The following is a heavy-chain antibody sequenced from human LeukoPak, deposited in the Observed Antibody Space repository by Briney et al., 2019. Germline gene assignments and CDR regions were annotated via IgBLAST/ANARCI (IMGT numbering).Heavy chain of an antibody. Sequence: ASVKVSCKASGYTFTSYDINWVRQATGQGLEWMGWMNPNSGNTGYAQKFQGRVTITRNTSISTAYMELSSLRSEDTAVYYCARGYSYGSEFDPWGQGTLVTVSS. CDR3: ARGYSYGSEFDP. CDR1: GYTFTSYD. D-gene: IGHD5-18*01. V-gene: IGHV1-8*01. J-gene: IGHJ5*02. CDR2: MNPNSGNT.